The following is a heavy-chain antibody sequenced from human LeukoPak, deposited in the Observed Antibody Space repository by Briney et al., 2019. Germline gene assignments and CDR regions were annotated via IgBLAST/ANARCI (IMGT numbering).Heavy chain of an antibody. D-gene: IGHD4-17*01. V-gene: IGHV3-23*01. J-gene: IGHJ4*01. CDR3: AKSSLRVTRRMTTVTYFDY. CDR1: GFTFSSYA. Sequence: GGSLRLSCAASGFTFSSYAMSWVRQAPGKGLEWVSAISGSGGSTYYADSVKGRFTISRDNSKNTLYLQMNSLRAEDTAVYYCAKSSLRVTRRMTTVTYFDYWGQEPWSPSPQ. CDR2: ISGSGGST.